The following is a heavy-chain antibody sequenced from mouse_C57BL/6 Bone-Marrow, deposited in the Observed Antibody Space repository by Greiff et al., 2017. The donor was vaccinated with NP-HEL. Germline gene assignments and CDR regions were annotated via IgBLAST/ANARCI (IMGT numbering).Heavy chain of an antibody. CDR1: GYTFTSYW. V-gene: IGHV1-61*01. D-gene: IGHD2-3*01. CDR2: IYPSDSET. J-gene: IGHJ4*01. CDR3: ARSAGWLLRSAMDY. Sequence: QVQLQQPGAELVRPGSSVKLSCKASGYTFTSYWMDWVKQRPGQGLEWIGNIYPSDSETHYNQKFKDKATLTVDKSSSTAYMQLSSLTSEDSAVYYCARSAGWLLRSAMDYWGQGTSVTVSS.